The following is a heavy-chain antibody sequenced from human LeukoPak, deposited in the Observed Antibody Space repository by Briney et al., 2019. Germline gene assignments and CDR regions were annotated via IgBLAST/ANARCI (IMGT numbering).Heavy chain of an antibody. D-gene: IGHD3-3*01. CDR3: ARGNARLEWLPDYYYYGMDV. CDR1: GFTFSNYA. V-gene: IGHV3-23*01. J-gene: IGHJ6*02. CDR2: ISGSGGST. Sequence: GGSLRLSCAASGFTFSNYAMSWVRQAPGKGLEWVSAISGSGGSTYYADSVKGRFTISRDNAKNSLYLQMNSLRAEDTAVYYCARGNARLEWLPDYYYYGMDVWGQGTTVTVSS.